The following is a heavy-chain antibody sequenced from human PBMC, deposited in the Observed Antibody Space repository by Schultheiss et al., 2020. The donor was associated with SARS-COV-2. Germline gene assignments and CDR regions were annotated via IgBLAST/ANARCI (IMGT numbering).Heavy chain of an antibody. Sequence: GGSLRLSCAASGFIFSSNGMHWVRQAHYVDSVKGRFTISRDNSKNTLDLQVNSLRVDDTAVYFCARVARGGRGLDYWGQGTLVTVSS. D-gene: IGHD2-15*01. CDR3: ARVARGGRGLDY. J-gene: IGHJ4*02. V-gene: IGHV3-33*01. CDR1: GFIFSSNG.